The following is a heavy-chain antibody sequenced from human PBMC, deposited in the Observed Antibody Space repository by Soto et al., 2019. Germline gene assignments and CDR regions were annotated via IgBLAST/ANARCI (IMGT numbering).Heavy chain of an antibody. CDR2: ISSSSSYI. CDR3: ARGQVAAAGYFDGYYGMDV. D-gene: IGHD6-13*01. J-gene: IGHJ6*02. CDR1: GFTFSSYS. Sequence: GGSLRLSCAASGFTFSSYSMSWVRQAPGKGLEWVSSISSSSSYIYYADSVKGRFTISRDNAKNSLYLQMNSLRAEDTAVYYCARGQVAAAGYFDGYYGMDVWGQGTTVTVSS. V-gene: IGHV3-21*01.